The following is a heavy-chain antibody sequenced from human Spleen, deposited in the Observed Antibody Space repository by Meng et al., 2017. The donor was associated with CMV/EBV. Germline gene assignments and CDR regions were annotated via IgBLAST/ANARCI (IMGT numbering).Heavy chain of an antibody. CDR2: INPSDGST. J-gene: IGHJ4*02. D-gene: IGHD2-2*01. CDR1: GYTFTSYC. CDR3: ARNTCSTSCYSLDY. V-gene: IGHV1-46*01. Sequence: SGYTFTSYCMHWVRQAPGQGLEWMGIINPSDGSTSYAQKFQGRVTMTRDTSTSTVYMELSSLRSEDTAVYYCARNTCSTSCYSLDYWGQGTLVTVSS.